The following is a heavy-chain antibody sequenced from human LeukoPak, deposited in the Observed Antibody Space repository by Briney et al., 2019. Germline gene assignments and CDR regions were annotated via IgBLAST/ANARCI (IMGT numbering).Heavy chain of an antibody. V-gene: IGHV3-30*18. CDR2: ISYDGSNK. Sequence: GRSLRVSCAASGFTFSSYGMHWVRQAPGKGLEWVAVISYDGSNKYYADSVKGRFTISRDNSKNTLYLQMNSLRAEDTAVYYCAKEGIAAAGTWDFQHWGQGTLVTVSS. D-gene: IGHD6-13*01. CDR3: AKEGIAAAGTWDFQH. CDR1: GFTFSSYG. J-gene: IGHJ1*01.